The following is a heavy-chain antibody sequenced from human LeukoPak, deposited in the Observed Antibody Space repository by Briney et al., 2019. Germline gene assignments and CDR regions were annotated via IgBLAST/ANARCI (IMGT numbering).Heavy chain of an antibody. J-gene: IGHJ4*02. Sequence: GGSLRLSCAASGFTFSSYGMHWVRQAPGKGLEWVAVISYDGSNKYYADSVKGRFTISRDNSKNTLYLQMNSLRAEDTAVYYCANLHGGATNDYWGQGTLVTVSS. CDR1: GFTFSSYG. CDR2: ISYDGSNK. D-gene: IGHD1-26*01. CDR3: ANLHGGATNDY. V-gene: IGHV3-30*18.